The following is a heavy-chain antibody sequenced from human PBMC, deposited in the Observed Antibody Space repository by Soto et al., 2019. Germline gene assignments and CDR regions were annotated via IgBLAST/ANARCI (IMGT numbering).Heavy chain of an antibody. CDR3: ARQGLHLYYYYGMDV. J-gene: IGHJ6*02. Sequence: EXLKISCKCSGYXFTSYLIGWVRHMPGKALEWMGIIYPGDSDTRYSPSFQGQVTISADKSISTAYLQWSSLKASYTAMYYCARQGLHLYYYYGMDVWGQGTTVTVSS. CDR2: IYPGDSDT. V-gene: IGHV5-51*01. CDR1: GYXFTSYL. D-gene: IGHD5-12*01.